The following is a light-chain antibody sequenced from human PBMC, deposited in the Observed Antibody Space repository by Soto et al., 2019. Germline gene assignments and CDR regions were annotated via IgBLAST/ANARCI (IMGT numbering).Light chain of an antibody. CDR1: NSDVGKYNY. CDR3: TSYTGTSTLVV. Sequence: QSALTQPASVSGSPGQSITISCSGTNSDVGKYNYVSWYQRHPGKAPKLLVYEVRSRPSGVSNRFSGSKSGNTASLTISGLQGEEEADYYCTSYTGTSTLVVFGGGTKLTVL. J-gene: IGLJ2*01. CDR2: EVR. V-gene: IGLV2-14*01.